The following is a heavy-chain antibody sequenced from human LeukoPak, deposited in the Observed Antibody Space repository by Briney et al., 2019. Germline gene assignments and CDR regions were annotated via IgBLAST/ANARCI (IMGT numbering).Heavy chain of an antibody. CDR1: GFTFSSYG. CDR3: AKDRSGGSCYDY. J-gene: IGHJ4*02. CDR2: ISYDGSNK. Sequence: GGSLRLSCAASGFTFSSYGMHWVRQAPGKGLEWVAVISYDGSNKYYADSVKGRFIISRDNSKNTLYLQMNSLRAEDTAVYYCAKDRSGGSCYDYWGQGTLVTVSS. D-gene: IGHD2-15*01. V-gene: IGHV3-30*18.